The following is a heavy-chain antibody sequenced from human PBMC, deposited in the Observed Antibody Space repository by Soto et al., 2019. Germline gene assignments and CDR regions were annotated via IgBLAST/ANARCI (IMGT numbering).Heavy chain of an antibody. D-gene: IGHD3-22*01. J-gene: IGHJ1*01. Sequence: PSETLSLTCTVSGGSISSGDYYWSWIRQPPGKGLEWIGYIYYSGSTYYNPSLKSRVTISVDTSKNQFSLKLCSVTAADTAVYYCARAIHLYYYDSSGYPEGAEYFQHWGQGTLVTVSS. CDR1: GGSISSGDYY. CDR3: ARAIHLYYYDSSGYPEGAEYFQH. V-gene: IGHV4-30-4*01. CDR2: IYYSGST.